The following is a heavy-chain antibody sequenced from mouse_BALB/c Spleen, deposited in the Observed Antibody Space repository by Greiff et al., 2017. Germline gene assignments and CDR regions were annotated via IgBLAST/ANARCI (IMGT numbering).Heavy chain of an antibody. D-gene: IGHD2-4*01. CDR3: TRLRRDYAMDY. CDR2: INPSNGGT. CDR1: GYTFTSYY. V-gene: IGHV1S81*02. J-gene: IGHJ4*01. Sequence: VQGVESGAELVKPGASVKLSCKASGYTFTSYYMYWVKQRPGQGLEWIGEINPSNGGTNFNEKFKSKATLTVDKSSSTAYMQLSSLTSEDSAVYYCTRLRRDYAMDYWGQGTSVTVSS.